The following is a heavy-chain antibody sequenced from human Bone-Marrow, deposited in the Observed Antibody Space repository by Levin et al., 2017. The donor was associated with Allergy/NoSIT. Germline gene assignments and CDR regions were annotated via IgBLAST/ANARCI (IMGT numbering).Heavy chain of an antibody. D-gene: IGHD6-19*01. V-gene: IGHV4-34*01. J-gene: IGHJ5*02. CDR2: INHSGST. CDR3: ARGESEQWLVNLAAWWFDP. CDR1: GGSFSGYY. Sequence: SETLSLTCAVYGGSFSGYYWSWIRQPPGKGLEWIGEINHSGSTNYNPSLKSRVTISVDTSKNQFSLKLSSVTAADTAVYYCARGESEQWLVNLAAWWFDPWGQGTLVTVSS.